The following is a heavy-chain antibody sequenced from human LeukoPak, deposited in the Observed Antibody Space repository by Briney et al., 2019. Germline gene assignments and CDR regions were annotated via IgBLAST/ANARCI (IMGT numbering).Heavy chain of an antibody. D-gene: IGHD4-17*01. CDR1: GFTFSSYG. V-gene: IGHV3-23*01. J-gene: IGHJ4*02. Sequence: GGSLRLSCAASGFTFSSYGMSWVRQAPGKGLEWVSAISGSGGSTYYADSVKGRFTISRDNSKNTLYLQMNSLRAEDTAVYYGVRMGRYGDHDYSGQGTLVTASS. CDR2: ISGSGGST. CDR3: VRMGRYGDHDY.